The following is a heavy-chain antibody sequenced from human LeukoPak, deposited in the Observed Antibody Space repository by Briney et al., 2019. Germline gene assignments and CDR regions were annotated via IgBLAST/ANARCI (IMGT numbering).Heavy chain of an antibody. CDR3: AKVALNLTPYYFDY. CDR2: ISYDGSNK. J-gene: IGHJ4*02. V-gene: IGHV3-30*18. Sequence: GGSLRLSCAASGFTFSSYGMHWVRQAPGKGLEWVAVISYDGSNKYYADSVKGRFTISRDNSKNTLYLQMNSLRAEDTAVYYCAKVALNLTPYYFDYWGQGTLVTVSS. D-gene: IGHD1-14*01. CDR1: GFTFSSYG.